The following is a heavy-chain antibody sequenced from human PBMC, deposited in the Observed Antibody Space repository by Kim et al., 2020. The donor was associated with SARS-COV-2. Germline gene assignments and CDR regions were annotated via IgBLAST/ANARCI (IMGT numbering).Heavy chain of an antibody. CDR2: ISFDGSDE. CDR1: GFTFSDHG. V-gene: IGHV3-30*18. D-gene: IGHD4-17*01. Sequence: GGSLRLSCVASGFTFSDHGMHWVLQAPGKGLEWVAVISFDGSDEFYGASVKGRFTISRDNSQNTVVLEMNSLRAEDTAIYYCAKEQFTTVTSPYFFYGM. CDR3: AKEQFTTVTSPYFFYGM. J-gene: IGHJ6*01.